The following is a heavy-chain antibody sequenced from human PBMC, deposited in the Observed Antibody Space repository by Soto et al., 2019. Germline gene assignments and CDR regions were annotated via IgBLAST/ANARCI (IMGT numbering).Heavy chain of an antibody. CDR1: GHTFTSYD. D-gene: IGHD6-25*01. CDR2: MNPNSGNT. CDR3: ACCPEGREQRAPLTYYGMDV. V-gene: IGHV1-8*01. Sequence: ASVKVSCKASGHTFTSYDMNWVRQAPGQGLEWMGWMNPNSGNTGYAQKFQGRVTMTRNTSISTAYMELSRLRSEDTAVYYCACCPEGREQRAPLTYYGMDVWGQGTTVTVSS. J-gene: IGHJ6*02.